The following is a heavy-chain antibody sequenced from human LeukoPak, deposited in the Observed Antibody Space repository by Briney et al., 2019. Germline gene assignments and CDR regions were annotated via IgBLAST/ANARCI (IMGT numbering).Heavy chain of an antibody. J-gene: IGHJ5*02. CDR2: ISGSGGST. D-gene: IGHD6-13*01. V-gene: IGHV3-23*01. Sequence: GGSLRLSCAASGFTFSSYAMSWVRQAPGKGLEWVLGISGSGGSTYYADSVKGRFTISRDNSKNTLYLQMNSLRAEDTAVYYCAKEPRSIAAAVGWFDPWGQGTLVTVSS. CDR3: AKEPRSIAAAVGWFDP. CDR1: GFTFSSYA.